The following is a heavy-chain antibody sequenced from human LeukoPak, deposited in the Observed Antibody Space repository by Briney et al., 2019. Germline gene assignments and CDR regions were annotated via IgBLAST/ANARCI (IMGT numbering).Heavy chain of an antibody. D-gene: IGHD4-17*01. CDR2: IYSGGST. Sequence: GGSLRLSCAASGFTVSSNYMSWVRQAPGKGLEWVSVIYSGGSTYYADSVKGRFTTSRDNSKNTLYLQMNSLRAEDTAVYYCARELKGPTVTTKYYYYGMDVWGQGTTVTVSS. CDR3: ARELKGPTVTTKYYYYGMDV. J-gene: IGHJ6*02. V-gene: IGHV3-66*01. CDR1: GFTVSSNY.